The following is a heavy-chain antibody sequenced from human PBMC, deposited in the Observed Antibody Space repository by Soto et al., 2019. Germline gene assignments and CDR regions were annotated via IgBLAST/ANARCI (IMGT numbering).Heavy chain of an antibody. Sequence: SETLSLTCAVYGGSFSGYYWSWIRQPPGKGLEWIGEINHSGSTNYNPSLKSRVTISVDTSKNQFSLKLSSVTAADTAVYYCARAPTSSAAPDYWGQGTLVTVSS. CDR3: ARAPTSSAAPDY. V-gene: IGHV4-34*01. J-gene: IGHJ4*02. CDR1: GGSFSGYY. D-gene: IGHD6-13*01. CDR2: INHSGST.